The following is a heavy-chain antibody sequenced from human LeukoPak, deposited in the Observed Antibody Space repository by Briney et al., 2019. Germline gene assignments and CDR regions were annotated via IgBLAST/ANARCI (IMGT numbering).Heavy chain of an antibody. J-gene: IGHJ4*02. Sequence: GGSLRLSCAAPGFTFSTSSMNWVRQAPGKGLEWVSYIRSSSSAIYYADSVKGRFTISRDNAKNSLYLQMNSLRVEDTAVYYCAREYSSSFDYWGQGTLVTVSS. CDR2: IRSSSSAI. D-gene: IGHD6-6*01. CDR1: GFTFSTSS. V-gene: IGHV3-48*01. CDR3: AREYSSSFDY.